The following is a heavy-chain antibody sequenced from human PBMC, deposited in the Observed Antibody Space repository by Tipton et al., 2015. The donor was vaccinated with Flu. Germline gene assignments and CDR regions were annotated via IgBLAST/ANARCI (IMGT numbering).Heavy chain of an antibody. J-gene: IGHJ4*02. CDR3: ARGSGQSA. V-gene: IGHV3-48*03. CDR2: IRNSGSNE. Sequence: SLRLSCAASGFTFSSYEMHWVRQAPGKGLEWVAYIRNSGSNEYYTASVEGRFTISRDNAKNSLYLQMNSLRAEDTALYYCARGSGQSAWGQGLLATVSA. CDR1: GFTFSSYE.